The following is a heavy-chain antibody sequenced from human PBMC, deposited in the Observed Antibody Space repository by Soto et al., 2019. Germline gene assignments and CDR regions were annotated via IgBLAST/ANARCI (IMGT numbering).Heavy chain of an antibody. V-gene: IGHV3-23*01. CDR2: ISGSGGST. Sequence: AGGSLRLSCAASGFTFSSYAISWVRQAPGKGLEWVSAISGSGGSTYYADSVKGRFTISRDNSKNTLYLQMNSLRAEDTAVYYCAKANYDILASDYWGQGTLVTVSS. J-gene: IGHJ4*02. D-gene: IGHD3-9*01. CDR1: GFTFSSYA. CDR3: AKANYDILASDY.